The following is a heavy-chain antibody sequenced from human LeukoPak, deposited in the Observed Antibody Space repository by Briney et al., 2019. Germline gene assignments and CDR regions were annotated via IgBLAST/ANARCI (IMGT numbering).Heavy chain of an antibody. CDR1: GFTFSSYA. Sequence: GRSLRLSCAASGFTFSSYAMHWVRQAPGKGLEWVSYIGTRSSPIYYADSVKGRFTISRDNAKNFLYLQMNSLRAEDTAVYYCASLPSGYYHSDAFDIWGQGTMVTVSS. D-gene: IGHD3-22*01. V-gene: IGHV3-48*01. CDR2: IGTRSSPI. J-gene: IGHJ3*02. CDR3: ASLPSGYYHSDAFDI.